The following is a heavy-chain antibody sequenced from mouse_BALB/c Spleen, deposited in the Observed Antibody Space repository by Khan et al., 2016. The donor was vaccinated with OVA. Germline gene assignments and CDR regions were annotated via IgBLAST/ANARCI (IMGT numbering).Heavy chain of an antibody. CDR1: GSNIKDTY. Sequence: VQLKESGAELVKPGASVKLSCSASGSNIKDTYIHWMKQRPEQGLEWIGRIDPPNDDSKYGPKFQAQATLTADTSSNTAYLQLSSLTSEDTAVYYCAAHYGNPFAFWGQGTLVSVSA. D-gene: IGHD2-1*01. CDR2: IDPPNDDS. CDR3: AAHYGNPFAF. J-gene: IGHJ3*01. V-gene: IGHV14-3*02.